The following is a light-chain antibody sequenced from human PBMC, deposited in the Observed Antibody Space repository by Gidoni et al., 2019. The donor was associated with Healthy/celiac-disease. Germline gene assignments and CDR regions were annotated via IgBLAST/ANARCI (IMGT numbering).Light chain of an antibody. J-gene: IGKJ2*01. V-gene: IGKV3-11*01. Sequence: EIVLTQSLATLSFSPGERATLSCRASQSFSSYLDWYQQKPGQAPRLLIYDASNRATGIPARFSGSGSGTDFTLTISSLEPEDFAVYYCQQRSNWPPYTFGQGTKLEIK. CDR3: QQRSNWPPYT. CDR2: DAS. CDR1: QSFSSY.